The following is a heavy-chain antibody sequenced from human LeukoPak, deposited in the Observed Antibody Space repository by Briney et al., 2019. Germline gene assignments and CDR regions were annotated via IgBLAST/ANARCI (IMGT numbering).Heavy chain of an antibody. CDR1: GGSISSYY. V-gene: IGHV4-59*08. CDR3: ARNYYYDSSGYYYPDAFDI. J-gene: IGHJ3*02. Sequence: SETLSLTCTVSGGSISSYYWSWIRQPPGKGLEWIGYIYYRVSTYYNPSLKSRVTRSVDTSKNQFSLKLSSVTAADTAVYYCARNYYYDSSGYYYPDAFDIWGQGTMVTVSS. CDR2: IYYRVST. D-gene: IGHD3-22*01.